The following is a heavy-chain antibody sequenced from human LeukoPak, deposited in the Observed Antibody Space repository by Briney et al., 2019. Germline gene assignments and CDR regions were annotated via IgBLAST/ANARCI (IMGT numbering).Heavy chain of an antibody. D-gene: IGHD3-16*02. CDR1: GGSFSGYY. V-gene: IGHV4-34*01. CDR2: INHSGST. CDR3: ARGLYDYVSGSYRHFDY. J-gene: IGHJ4*02. Sequence: SETLSLTCAVYGGSFSGYYWSWIRQPPGKGLEWIGEINHSGSTNYNPSLKSRVTISVDTSKNQFSLKLSSVTAADTAVYYCARGLYDYVSGSYRHFDYWGQGTLVTVSS.